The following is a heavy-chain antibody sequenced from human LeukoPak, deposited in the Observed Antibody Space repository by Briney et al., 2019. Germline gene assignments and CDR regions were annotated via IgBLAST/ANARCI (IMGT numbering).Heavy chain of an antibody. CDR3: SRSLDD. CDR2: IKYDGSEK. J-gene: IGHJ4*02. V-gene: IGHV3-7*01. Sequence: GGSLRLSCAASGFTLGNHWMDWVRQAPGKGLEWVANIKYDGSEKYYVDSVKGRFTISRDNAKKLVYLEMNSLRAEDTAVYYCSRSLDDWGQGTLVTVSS. CDR1: GFTLGNHW.